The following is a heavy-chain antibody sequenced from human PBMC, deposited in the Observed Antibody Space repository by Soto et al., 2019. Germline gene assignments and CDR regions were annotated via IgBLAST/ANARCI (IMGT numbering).Heavy chain of an antibody. J-gene: IGHJ6*02. D-gene: IGHD1-26*01. CDR2: INSDGSST. CDR1: GFIFSNYW. CDR3: ARDLALPYQSPGAGMDV. Sequence: GGSLRLSCAASGFIFSNYWMHWVRRAPGKGLVWVSRINSDGSSTSYADSVKGRFTISRDNSKNTLYLQMNSLRAEDTAVYYCARDLALPYQSPGAGMDVWGQGTTVTVSS. V-gene: IGHV3-74*01.